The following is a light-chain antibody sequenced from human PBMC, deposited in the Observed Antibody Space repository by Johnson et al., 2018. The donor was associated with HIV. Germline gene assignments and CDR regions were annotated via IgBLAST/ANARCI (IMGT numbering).Light chain of an antibody. V-gene: IGLV1-51*02. J-gene: IGLJ1*01. CDR1: SSNIGNNY. CDR3: GTWDSSLSAYV. Sequence: QSVLTQPPSVSAAPGQKVTISCSGSSSNIGNNYVSWYQQLPGTAPKLLIYENNKRPSGIPDRFSGTKSGPSATLGITGIQPGAEAEYSCGTWDSSLSAYVFGTGTEVTV. CDR2: ENN.